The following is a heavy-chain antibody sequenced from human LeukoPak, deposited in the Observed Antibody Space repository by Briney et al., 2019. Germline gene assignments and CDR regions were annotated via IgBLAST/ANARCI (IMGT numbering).Heavy chain of an antibody. CDR1: GYTFTSYG. Sequence: GVSVKVSCKASGYTFTSYGISWVRQATGQGLEWMGWMNPNSGNTGYAQKFQGRVTMTRNTSISTAYMELSSLRSEDTAVYYCARTYSSGWNWFDPWGQGTLVTVSS. CDR2: MNPNSGNT. CDR3: ARTYSSGWNWFDP. V-gene: IGHV1-8*02. J-gene: IGHJ5*02. D-gene: IGHD6-19*01.